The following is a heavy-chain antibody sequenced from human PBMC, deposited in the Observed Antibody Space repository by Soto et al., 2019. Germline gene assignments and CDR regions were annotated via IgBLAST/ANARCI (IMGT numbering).Heavy chain of an antibody. CDR1: GFTFSSYG. V-gene: IGHV3-30*18. CDR3: AKEEGPWSSTYYFDY. CDR2: ISYDGSNK. Sequence: GESLKISCAASGFTFSSYGMHWVRQAPGKGLEWVAVISYDGSNKYYADSVKGRFTISRDNSKNTLYLQMNSLRAEDTAVYYCAKEEGPWSSTYYFDYWGQGTLVTVSS. J-gene: IGHJ4*02. D-gene: IGHD3-3*01.